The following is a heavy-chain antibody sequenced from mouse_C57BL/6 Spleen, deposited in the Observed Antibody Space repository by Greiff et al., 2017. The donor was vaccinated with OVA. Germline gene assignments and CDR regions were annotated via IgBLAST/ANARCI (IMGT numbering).Heavy chain of an antibody. CDR2: ISSGGDYI. V-gene: IGHV5-9-1*02. CDR3: TRVYYGSSPAWFAY. Sequence: EVKLVESGEGLVKPGGSLKLSCAASGFTFSSYAMSWVRQTPEKRLEWVAYISSGGDYIYYADTVKGRFTISRDNARNTLYLQMSSLKSEDTAMYYCTRVYYGSSPAWFAYWGQGTLVTVSA. CDR1: GFTFSSYA. J-gene: IGHJ3*01. D-gene: IGHD1-1*01.